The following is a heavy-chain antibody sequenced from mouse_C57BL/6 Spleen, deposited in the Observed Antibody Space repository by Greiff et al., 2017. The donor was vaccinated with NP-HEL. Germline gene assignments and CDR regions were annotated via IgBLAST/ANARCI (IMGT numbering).Heavy chain of an antibody. J-gene: IGHJ2*01. CDR2: IDPETGGT. Sequence: VQLQQSGAELVRPGASVTLSCKASGYTFTDYEMHWVKQTPVHGLEWIGAIDPETGGTAYNQKFKGKAILTADKSSSTAYRELRSLTSEDSAVYYCTRWNWDGYWGQGTTLTVSS. D-gene: IGHD4-1*01. CDR3: TRWNWDGY. CDR1: GYTFTDYE. V-gene: IGHV1-15*01.